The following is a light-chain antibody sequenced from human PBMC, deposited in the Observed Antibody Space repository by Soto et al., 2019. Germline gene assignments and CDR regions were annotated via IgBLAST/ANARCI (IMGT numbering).Light chain of an antibody. CDR3: SSYTGSSTLYV. CDR1: SSDVVYYNY. V-gene: IGLV2-14*01. J-gene: IGLJ1*01. Sequence: QSALTQPASVSGSPGQSITISCTGTSSDVVYYNYVSWYQQHPGKAPKLMIYEVSKRPSGVSNRFSGSKSGNTASLTISGLQAEDEADYYCSSYTGSSTLYVFGTGTKVTVL. CDR2: EVS.